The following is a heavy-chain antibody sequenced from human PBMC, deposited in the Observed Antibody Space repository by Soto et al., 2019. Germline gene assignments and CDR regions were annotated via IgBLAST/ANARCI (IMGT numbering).Heavy chain of an antibody. CDR3: ARGDSITMARGVITQTDS. J-gene: IGHJ5*01. CDR1: GYTFTGYY. CDR2: INPNSGGT. Sequence: ASVKVSCKASGYTFTGYYMHWVRQAPGQGLEWMGWINPNSGGTNYAQKFQGWVTMTRDTSISTAYMELSRLRSDDTAVYYCARGDSITMARGVITQTDSWRHGTLVTVPQ. D-gene: IGHD3-10*01. V-gene: IGHV1-2*04.